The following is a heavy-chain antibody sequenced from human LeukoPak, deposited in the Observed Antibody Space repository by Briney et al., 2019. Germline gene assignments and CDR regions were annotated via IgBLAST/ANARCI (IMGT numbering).Heavy chain of an antibody. D-gene: IGHD2-15*01. Sequence: PSETLSLTCTVSGGSISSYYWSWIRQPPGKGLEWIGYIYYSGSTNYNPSLKSRVTISVDTSKNQFSLRLSSVAAADTAVYYCARGPRYCSGGSCYSHYYYYYMDVWGKGTTVTVSS. CDR2: IYYSGST. CDR1: GGSISSYY. CDR3: ARGPRYCSGGSCYSHYYYYYMDV. V-gene: IGHV4-59*01. J-gene: IGHJ6*03.